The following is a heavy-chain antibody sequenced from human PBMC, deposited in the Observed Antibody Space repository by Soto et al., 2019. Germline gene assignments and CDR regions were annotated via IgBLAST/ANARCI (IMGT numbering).Heavy chain of an antibody. J-gene: IGHJ4*02. CDR1: GGSISSSSYY. D-gene: IGHD6-19*01. CDR3: ARPKKYSSGWYYFDY. V-gene: IGHV4-39*01. Sequence: QLQLQESGPGLVKPSETLSLTCTVSGGSISSSSYYWGWIRQPPGKGLEWIGSIYYSGSTYYNPSLKSRVIISVDTSKNQFSLKLSSVTAADTAVYYCARPKKYSSGWYYFDYWGQGTLVTVSS. CDR2: IYYSGST.